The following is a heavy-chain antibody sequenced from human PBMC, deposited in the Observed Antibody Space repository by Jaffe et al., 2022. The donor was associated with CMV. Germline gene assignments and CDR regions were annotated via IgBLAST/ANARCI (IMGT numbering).Heavy chain of an antibody. V-gene: IGHV3-48*03. J-gene: IGHJ4*02. Sequence: EVQLVESGGGLVQPGGALRLSCAASGFTFSSYEMNWVRQAPGKGLEWVSYISTSGNTIYYADSVKGRFTISRDNSKNSLYLQMNSLRAEDTAVYYCAREPYCSNGICYTQYYFDYWGQGTLVTVSS. D-gene: IGHD2-8*01. CDR3: AREPYCSNGICYTQYYFDY. CDR2: ISTSGNTI. CDR1: GFTFSSYE.